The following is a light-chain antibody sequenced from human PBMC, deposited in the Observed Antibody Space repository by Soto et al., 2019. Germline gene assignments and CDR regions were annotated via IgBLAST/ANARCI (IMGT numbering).Light chain of an antibody. V-gene: IGKV3-11*01. Sequence: EIVLTPSPATLSLSPGERATLSCRASQSVSSYLAWYQQKPGQAPRLLIYDASNRATGIPARFSGSGSGTDFTLTISSLEPEDFAIYYRRKGTKCPPTFGGGPKVDTK. CDR2: DAS. CDR1: QSVSSY. J-gene: IGKJ4*01. CDR3: RKGTKCPPT.